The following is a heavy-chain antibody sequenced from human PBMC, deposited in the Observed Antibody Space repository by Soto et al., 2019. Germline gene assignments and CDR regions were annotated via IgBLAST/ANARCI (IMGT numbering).Heavy chain of an antibody. J-gene: IGHJ5*02. CDR3: ARAQFYSGSGNYNNLMFDA. CDR2: INHSGNT. CDR1: GASLSDNY. Sequence: SETLSLTCAVYGASLSDNYCNWLRQPPGKGLEWIGEINHSGNTNYNPSLRSRVTMSLDMSKNQFSLTLNSMTAADTAVYYCARAQFYSGSGNYNNLMFDAWGQGIQVTVSS. D-gene: IGHD3-10*01. V-gene: IGHV4-34*01.